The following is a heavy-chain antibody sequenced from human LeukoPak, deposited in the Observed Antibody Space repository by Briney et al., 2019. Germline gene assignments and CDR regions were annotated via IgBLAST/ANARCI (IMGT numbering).Heavy chain of an antibody. CDR2: ISGSGGST. D-gene: IGHD5-12*01. CDR1: GFTFSSYA. V-gene: IGHV3-23*01. Sequence: PGGSLRLSCAASGFTFSSYAMSWVRQAPGKGLEWVSAISGSGGSTYYADSVKGRFTISRDNSKNTLYLQMNRLRAEDTAVYYCANTDDGYGDEYWGQGTLVTVSS. CDR3: ANTDDGYGDEY. J-gene: IGHJ4*02.